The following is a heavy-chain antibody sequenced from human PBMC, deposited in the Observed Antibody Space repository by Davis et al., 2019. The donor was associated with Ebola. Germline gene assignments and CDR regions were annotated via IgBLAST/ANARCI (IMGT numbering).Heavy chain of an antibody. D-gene: IGHD6-13*01. J-gene: IGHJ4*02. CDR2: ISWNSGSI. Sequence: SLKISCAASGFTFDDYAMHWVQQAPGKGLEWVSGISWNSGSIGYADSVKGRFTISRDNAKNSLYLQMNSLRAEDTALYYCAKAAAAGTGVFDYWGQGTLVTVSS. CDR3: AKAAAAGTGVFDY. V-gene: IGHV3-9*01. CDR1: GFTFDDYA.